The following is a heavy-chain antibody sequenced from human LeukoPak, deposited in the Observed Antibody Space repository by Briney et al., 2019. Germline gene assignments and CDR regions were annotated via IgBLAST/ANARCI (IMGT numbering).Heavy chain of an antibody. D-gene: IGHD1-26*01. J-gene: IGHJ3*02. CDR3: AKGNSGSYGAFDI. CDR2: ISSSSSYI. CDR1: GFTFSSYS. Sequence: GGSLRLSCAASGFTFSSYSMNWVRQAPGKGLEWVSSISSSSSYIYYADSVKGRFTISRDNAKNSLYLQMNSLRAEDTAVYYCAKGNSGSYGAFDIWGQGTMVTVSS. V-gene: IGHV3-21*04.